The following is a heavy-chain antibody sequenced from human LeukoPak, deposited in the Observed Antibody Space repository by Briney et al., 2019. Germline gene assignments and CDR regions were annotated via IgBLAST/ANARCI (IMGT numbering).Heavy chain of an antibody. D-gene: IGHD6-19*01. CDR1: GFTFSSYA. V-gene: IGHV3-23*01. J-gene: IGHJ4*02. CDR2: ISDSGGNT. CDR3: AKVAYSSGWYGGFGY. Sequence: GGSLRLSCAASGFTFSSYAMSWVRQAPVKGLEWVSAISDSGGNTYYADSVKGRFTISRDNSKNTLYLQMNSLRAEDTAVYYCAKVAYSSGWYGGFGYWGQGTLVTVSS.